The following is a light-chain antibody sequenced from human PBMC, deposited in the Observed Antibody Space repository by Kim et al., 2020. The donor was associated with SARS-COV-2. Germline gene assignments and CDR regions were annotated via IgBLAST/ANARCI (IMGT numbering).Light chain of an antibody. CDR3: CSYVGSGTFV. CDR2: EVS. J-gene: IGLJ3*02. Sequence: QSALTHPASVSGSPGQSITVSCTGDSSNVGKYNLVSWYQQYPGRAPKLVIYEVSKRPAGVSDRFSGSKSDNTASLTISGLQAEDEAEYYCCSYVGSGTFVFGGGTQLTV. V-gene: IGLV2-23*02. CDR1: SSNVGKYNL.